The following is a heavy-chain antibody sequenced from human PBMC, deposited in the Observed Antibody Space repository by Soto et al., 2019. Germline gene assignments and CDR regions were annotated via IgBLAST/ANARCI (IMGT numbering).Heavy chain of an antibody. V-gene: IGHV2-5*02. D-gene: IGHD1-1*01. CDR1: GFSLSTSGVG. J-gene: IGHJ3*02. Sequence: QITLKESGPTLVKPTQTLTLTCTFSGFSLSTSGVGVGWIRQPPGKALEWLALIYWDDDKRYSPSLKSRLTITKDTSXXQXVXXMTNMDPVDTATYYCALSQRVVWRDGYNLGDAFDIWGQGTMVTVSS. CDR2: IYWDDDK. CDR3: ALSQRVVWRDGYNLGDAFDI.